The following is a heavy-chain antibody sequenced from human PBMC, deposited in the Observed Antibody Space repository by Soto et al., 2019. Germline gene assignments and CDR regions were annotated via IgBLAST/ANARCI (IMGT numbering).Heavy chain of an antibody. V-gene: IGHV4-31*03. Sequence: QVQLQESGPGLVKPSQTLSLTCTVSGGSISSGGYYWSWIRQHPGKGLEWIGYIYYSGSTYYNPSLKGRVTISVDTSKNQFSLKLSSVTAADTAVYYCARDDCSGGSCYSFNYWGQGTLVTVSS. CDR1: GGSISSGGYY. CDR3: ARDDCSGGSCYSFNY. J-gene: IGHJ4*02. D-gene: IGHD2-15*01. CDR2: IYYSGST.